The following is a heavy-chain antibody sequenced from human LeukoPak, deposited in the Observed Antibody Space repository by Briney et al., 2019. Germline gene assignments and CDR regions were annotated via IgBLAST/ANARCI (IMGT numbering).Heavy chain of an antibody. CDR1: GYTFTGYY. Sequence: ASVKVSCKASGYTFTGYYMHWVRQAPGQGLEWMGWINPNSGGTNYAQKFQGRVTMTRDTSISTAYMELSRLRSDDTAVYYCARDGPAPTGPVYYYGMDVWGQGTTVTVSS. V-gene: IGHV1-2*02. J-gene: IGHJ6*02. CDR3: ARDGPAPTGPVYYYGMDV. D-gene: IGHD2-2*01. CDR2: INPNSGGT.